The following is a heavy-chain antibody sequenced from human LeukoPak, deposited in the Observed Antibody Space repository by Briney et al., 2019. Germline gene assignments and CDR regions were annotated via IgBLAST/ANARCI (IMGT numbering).Heavy chain of an antibody. D-gene: IGHD2-2*02. CDR3: AKYRG. Sequence: GGSLKLSCAGSGFTFSRYGLSWVRQASGEGVEWVANIKEDGSEKYHVDSVKGRFTISRDNAKNSLYLQMNSLRAEDTAIYYCAKYRGWGQGTLVTVSS. CDR1: GFTFSRYG. V-gene: IGHV3-7*01. CDR2: IKEDGSEK. J-gene: IGHJ4*02.